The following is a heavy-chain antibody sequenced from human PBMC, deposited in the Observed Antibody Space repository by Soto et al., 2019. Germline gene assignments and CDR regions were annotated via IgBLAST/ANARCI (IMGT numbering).Heavy chain of an antibody. Sequence: ASVKVSCKASGYTFSGFYMHWVRQAPGRGLEWMGWINPNSGNTGYAQKFQGRVTMTRNTSISTAYMELSSLRSEDTAVYYCARWSGSSWWDYYYYGMDVWGQGTTVTVSS. V-gene: IGHV1-8*02. J-gene: IGHJ6*02. CDR1: GYTFSGFY. CDR2: INPNSGNT. CDR3: ARWSGSSWWDYYYYGMDV. D-gene: IGHD3-3*01.